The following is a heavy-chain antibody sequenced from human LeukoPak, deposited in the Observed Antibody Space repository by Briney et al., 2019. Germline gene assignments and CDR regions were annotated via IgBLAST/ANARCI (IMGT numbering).Heavy chain of an antibody. CDR1: GGSFSGYY. CDR2: INHSGST. CDR3: AKRGGDTYYYGSGSYYRYFDY. D-gene: IGHD3-10*01. V-gene: IGHV4-34*01. Sequence: SETLSLTCAVYGGSFSGYYWSWIRQPPGKGLEWIGEINHSGSTNYNPSLKSRVTISVDTSKNQFSLKLSSVTAADTAVYYCAKRGGDTYYYGSGSYYRYFDYWGQGTLVTVSS. J-gene: IGHJ4*02.